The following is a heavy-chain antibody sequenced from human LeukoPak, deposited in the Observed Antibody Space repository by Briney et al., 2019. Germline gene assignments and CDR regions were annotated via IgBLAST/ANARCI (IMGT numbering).Heavy chain of an antibody. V-gene: IGHV3-66*01. D-gene: IGHD3-22*01. J-gene: IGHJ5*02. Sequence: PGGSLRLSCAASGFTVSSNYMSWVRQAPGKGLEWVSVIYSGGSTYYADSVKGRFTISRDNSKNTLYLQMSSLRAEDTAVYYCARDRRFVYDSSGYDAWFDPWGQGTLVTVSS. CDR3: ARDRRFVYDSSGYDAWFDP. CDR1: GFTVSSNY. CDR2: IYSGGST.